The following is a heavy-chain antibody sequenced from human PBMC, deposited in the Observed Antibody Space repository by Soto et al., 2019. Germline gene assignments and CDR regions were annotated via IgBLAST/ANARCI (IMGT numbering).Heavy chain of an antibody. V-gene: IGHV4-39*01. CDR1: GGSISSSSYY. CDR3: AALRRPGIDY. J-gene: IGHJ4*02. Sequence: SETLSLTCTVSGGSISSSSYYWGWIRQPPGKGLEWIGSIYYSGSTYYNPSLKSRVTISVDTSKNQFSLKLSSVTAAETAVYYCAALRRPGIDYWGQGTLVTVSS. CDR2: IYYSGST.